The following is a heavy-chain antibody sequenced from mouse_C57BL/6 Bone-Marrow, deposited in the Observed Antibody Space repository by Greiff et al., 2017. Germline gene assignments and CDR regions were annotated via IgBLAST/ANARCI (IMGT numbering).Heavy chain of an antibody. Sequence: QVQLKQPGAELVMPGASVKLSCKASGYTFTSYWMHWVKQRPGQGLEWIGEIDPSDSYTNYNQKFKGKSTLTVDKSSSTAYMQLSSLTSEDSAVYYCARDGNYVRFFAYWGQGTLVTVSA. J-gene: IGHJ3*01. CDR2: IDPSDSYT. D-gene: IGHD2-1*01. CDR1: GYTFTSYW. CDR3: ARDGNYVRFFAY. V-gene: IGHV1-69*01.